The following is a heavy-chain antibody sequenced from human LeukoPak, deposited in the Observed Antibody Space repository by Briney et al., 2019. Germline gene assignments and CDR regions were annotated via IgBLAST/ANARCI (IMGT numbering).Heavy chain of an antibody. V-gene: IGHV1-18*01. J-gene: IGHJ4*02. CDR3: AYSLGGYSGYDYDFDY. CDR2: ISACKGNT. D-gene: IGHD5-12*01. CDR1: GYTFTSYG. Sequence: ASVKVSCKASGYTFTSYGINWVRQAPGQGLEWMGWISACKGNTNYAQKVQGRVTLTTDTSTSTAYMELRSLRSDDTAVYYCAYSLGGYSGYDYDFDYWGQGTLVTVSS.